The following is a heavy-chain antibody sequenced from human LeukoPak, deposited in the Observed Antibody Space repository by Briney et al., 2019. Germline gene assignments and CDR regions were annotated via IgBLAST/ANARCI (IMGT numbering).Heavy chain of an antibody. V-gene: IGHV4-59*01. CDR1: GGSISSYY. J-gene: IGHJ2*01. D-gene: IGHD5-18*01. CDR3: ARGKARGYSYGHWYFDL. CDR2: IYYSGST. Sequence: SETLSLTCTVSGGSISSYYWSWIRQPPGKGLEWIGYIYYSGSTNYNPSLKSRVTISVDTSNNQFSLKLSSVTAADTAVYYCARGKARGYSYGHWYFDLWGRGTLVTVSS.